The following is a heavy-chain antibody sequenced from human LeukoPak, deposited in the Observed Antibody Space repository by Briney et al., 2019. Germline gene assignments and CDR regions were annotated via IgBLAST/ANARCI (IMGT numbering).Heavy chain of an antibody. D-gene: IGHD5-18*01. J-gene: IGHJ4*02. CDR2: IYSGGST. CDR3: AGGLIQLWLLDY. V-gene: IGHV3-66*01. CDR1: GFTVSSNY. Sequence: GPLRLSCAASGFTVSSNYMSWVRQAPGKGLEWVSVIYSGGSTYYADSVKGRFTISRDNSKNTLYLQMNSLRAEDTAVYYCAGGLIQLWLLDYWGQGTLVTVSS.